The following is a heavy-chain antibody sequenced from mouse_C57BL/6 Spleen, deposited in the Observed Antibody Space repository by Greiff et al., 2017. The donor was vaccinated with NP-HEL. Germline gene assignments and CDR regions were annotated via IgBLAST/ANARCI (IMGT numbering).Heavy chain of an antibody. D-gene: IGHD4-1*01. V-gene: IGHV1-69*01. Sequence: QVQLQQPGAELVMPGASVKLSCKASGYTFTSYWMHWVKQRPGQGLEWIGEIDPSDSYTNYNQKFKGKATLTADKSSSTAYMQLSSLTSEDSAVYFCSNWDYWGQGTTLTVSS. CDR1: GYTFTSYW. CDR3: SNWDY. CDR2: IDPSDSYT. J-gene: IGHJ2*01.